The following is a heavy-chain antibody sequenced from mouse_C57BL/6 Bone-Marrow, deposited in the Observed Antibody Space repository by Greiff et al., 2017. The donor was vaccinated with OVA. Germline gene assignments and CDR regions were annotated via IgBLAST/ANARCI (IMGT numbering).Heavy chain of an antibody. J-gene: IGHJ2*01. CDR2: IAPSDSYT. V-gene: IGHV1-50*01. D-gene: IGHD3-1*01. CDR3: ARSGYYSDY. Sequence: QVQLQQPGAELVKPGASVKLSCKASGYTFTSYWMQWVKQRPGQGLEWIGEIAPSDSYTNYNQKFKGKATLTVDTSSSTAYMQLSSLTSEDSAVYYCARSGYYSDYWGQGTTLTVSS. CDR1: GYTFTSYW.